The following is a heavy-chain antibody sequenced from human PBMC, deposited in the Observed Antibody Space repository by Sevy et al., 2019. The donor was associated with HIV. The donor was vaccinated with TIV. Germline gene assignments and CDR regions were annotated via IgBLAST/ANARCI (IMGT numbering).Heavy chain of an antibody. J-gene: IGHJ5*02. V-gene: IGHV3-30*02. D-gene: IGHD3-22*01. CDR1: GFTFSPYA. CDR3: AKEGYYYDSHSADWFDP. Sequence: GGSLRLSCAASGFTFSPYAINWVRQAPGKGLEWVAVIWRGGNNKDYADSVKGRFTISRDNSRNTLYLQMNSLRAEDTAVYFCAKEGYYYDSHSADWFDPWGQGTLVTVSS. CDR2: IWRGGNNK.